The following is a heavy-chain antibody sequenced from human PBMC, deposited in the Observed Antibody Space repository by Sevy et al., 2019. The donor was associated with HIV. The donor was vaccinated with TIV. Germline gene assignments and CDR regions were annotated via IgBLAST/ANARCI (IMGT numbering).Heavy chain of an antibody. Sequence: GGSLRLSCAASGFTFSSYAMSRVRQAPGKGLEWVSAISGSGGSTYYADSVKGRFTISRDNSKNTLYLQMNSLRAEDTAVYYCAKRSSSSWYYIGYWGQGTLVTVSS. J-gene: IGHJ4*02. V-gene: IGHV3-23*01. CDR1: GFTFSSYA. D-gene: IGHD6-13*01. CDR3: AKRSSSSWYYIGY. CDR2: ISGSGGST.